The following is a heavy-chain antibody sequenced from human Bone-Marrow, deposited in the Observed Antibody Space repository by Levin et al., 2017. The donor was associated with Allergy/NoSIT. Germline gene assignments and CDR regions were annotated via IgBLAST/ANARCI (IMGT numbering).Heavy chain of an antibody. J-gene: IGHJ4*02. V-gene: IGHV3-11*03. CDR2: ISGRSTYP. Sequence: TSGGSLRLSCTASGFTFSDYYITWIRQAPGKGLEWVSHISGRSTYPNYADSAKGRFTISRDNAKNSLYLQMDSLRPEDTAVYYCARTPWQQLRVYFDSWGQGTLVTVSS. CDR3: ARTPWQQLRVYFDS. CDR1: GFTFSDYY. D-gene: IGHD1-26*01.